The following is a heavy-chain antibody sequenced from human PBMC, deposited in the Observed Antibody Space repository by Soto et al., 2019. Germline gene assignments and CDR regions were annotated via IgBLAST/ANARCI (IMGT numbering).Heavy chain of an antibody. V-gene: IGHV1-2*02. CDR2: INPNSGGT. D-gene: IGHD3-3*01. CDR3: ARDPNYDFWSGYFHYYYYGMDV. CDR1: GYTFTGYY. Sequence: ASVKVSCKASGYTFTGYYMHWVRQAPGQGLEWMGWINPNSGGTNYAQKFQGRVTMTRDTSISTAYMELSRLRSDDTAVYYCARDPNYDFWSGYFHYYYYGMDVWGQGTTVTVSS. J-gene: IGHJ6*02.